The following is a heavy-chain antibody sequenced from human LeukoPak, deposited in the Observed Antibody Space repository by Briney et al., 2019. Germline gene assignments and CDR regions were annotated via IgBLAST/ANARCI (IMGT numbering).Heavy chain of an antibody. V-gene: IGHV4-34*01. D-gene: IGHD4-23*01. CDR2: INHSGST. CDR3: ARHSAMTSVVLDV. CDR1: GGSFSGYY. Sequence: SETLSLTCAVYGGSFSGYYWSWIRQPPAKGLEWIGEINHSGSTNYNPSLKSRVTITVDTSKHQVSLKVSSVTAADTAVYFCARHSAMTSVVLDVWGKGTTVTVSS. J-gene: IGHJ6*04.